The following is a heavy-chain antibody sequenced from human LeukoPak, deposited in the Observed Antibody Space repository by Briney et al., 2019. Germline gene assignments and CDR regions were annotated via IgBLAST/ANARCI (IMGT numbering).Heavy chain of an antibody. CDR2: INSDGSTT. CDR3: AKSLGAMPG. D-gene: IGHD2-2*01. J-gene: IGHJ4*02. Sequence: GGSLRLSCAASGFTFSSYWMHWVRQAPGKGLVWVSLINSDGSTTSYADSVKGRFTMSRDNAKNTLYLQMNSLRAEDTAVYYCAKSLGAMPGWGQGTLVTVSS. V-gene: IGHV3-74*01. CDR1: GFTFSSYW.